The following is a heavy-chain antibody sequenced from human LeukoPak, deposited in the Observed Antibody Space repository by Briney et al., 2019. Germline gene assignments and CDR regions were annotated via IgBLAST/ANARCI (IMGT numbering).Heavy chain of an antibody. V-gene: IGHV4-34*01. Sequence: PSETLSLNCAVYGGSFSGYYWSWIRQPPGKGLEWIGEINHSGSTNYNPSLKSRVTISVDTSKNQFSLKLSSVTAADTAVYYCARGPPDDSSGYCPLGYWGQGNLVTVSS. CDR2: INHSGST. CDR3: ARGPPDDSSGYCPLGY. J-gene: IGHJ4*02. CDR1: GGSFSGYY. D-gene: IGHD3-22*01.